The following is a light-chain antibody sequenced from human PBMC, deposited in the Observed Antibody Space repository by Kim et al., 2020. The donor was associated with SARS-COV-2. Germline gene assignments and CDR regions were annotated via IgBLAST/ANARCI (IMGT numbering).Light chain of an antibody. J-gene: IGKJ4*02. V-gene: IGKV3-15*01. CDR1: HSVSTK. CDR3: QHYNIWPLT. Sequence: SQGAGATRTGRASHSVSTKFAWYQQPPGQAPRLLIFGACARATDLPARFIGSGSGTEFTLTISSLPSEDSSVYYCQHYNIWPLTFGGGTKVDIK. CDR2: GAC.